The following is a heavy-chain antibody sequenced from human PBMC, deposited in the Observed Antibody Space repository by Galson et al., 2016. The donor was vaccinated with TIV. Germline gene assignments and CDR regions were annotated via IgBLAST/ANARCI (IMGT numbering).Heavy chain of an antibody. Sequence: ETLSLTCTVSGGSIDSYYWSWIRQPPGKGLQWIGYIYYSGSTDYNPSLKSRVTISMDRSKTHFSLQLSSVTAADTAVYFCARDKSGYGDVDHFYYYMDVWGKGTTVTVSS. CDR1: GGSIDSYY. CDR3: ARDKSGYGDVDHFYYYMDV. J-gene: IGHJ6*03. D-gene: IGHD5-12*01. CDR2: IYYSGST. V-gene: IGHV4-59*01.